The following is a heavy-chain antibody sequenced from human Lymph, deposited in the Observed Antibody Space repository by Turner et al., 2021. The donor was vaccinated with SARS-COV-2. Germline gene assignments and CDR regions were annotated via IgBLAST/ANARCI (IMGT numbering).Heavy chain of an antibody. V-gene: IGHV3-53*02. CDR3: ARDLGPLAFDI. CDR2: MYIGGTT. J-gene: IGHJ3*02. CDR1: GFTVSSNY. Sequence: EVQLVETGGGLIQTGGSLRLSCAASGFTVSSNYMSWVRQAPGKGLEWVSVMYIGGTTYYADSVKGRFTISRDNSKNTLYLQMNSLRAEDTAVYYCARDLGPLAFDIWGQGTMVTVSS.